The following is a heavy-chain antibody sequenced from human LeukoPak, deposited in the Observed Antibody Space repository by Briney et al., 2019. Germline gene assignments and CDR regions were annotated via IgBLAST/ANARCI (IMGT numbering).Heavy chain of an antibody. CDR2: INHSGST. Sequence: SETLSLTCAVYGGSFSGYYWSWIRQPPGKGLEWIGEINHSGSTNYNPSLKSRVTISVDTSKDQFSLKLSSVTAADTAVYYCARDSISRWFDPWGQGTLVTVSS. J-gene: IGHJ5*02. CDR1: GGSFSGYY. V-gene: IGHV4-34*01. CDR3: ARDSISRWFDP. D-gene: IGHD3-3*02.